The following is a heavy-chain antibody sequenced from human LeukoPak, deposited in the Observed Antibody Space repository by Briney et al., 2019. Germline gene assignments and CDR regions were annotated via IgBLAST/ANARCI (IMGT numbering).Heavy chain of an antibody. CDR2: ISGSGSTI. J-gene: IGHJ4*02. Sequence: GGSLRLSCAASGFPFSDFYMSWIRQAPGKGLEWLSYISGSGSTIYYAHSVKGRFTISRDNAKSSLYLQMNSLRAEDTAVYFCARDSGGDTYNDYFDSWGQGTLVTVSS. CDR3: ARDSGGDTYNDYFDS. D-gene: IGHD5-24*01. CDR1: GFPFSDFY. V-gene: IGHV3-11*01.